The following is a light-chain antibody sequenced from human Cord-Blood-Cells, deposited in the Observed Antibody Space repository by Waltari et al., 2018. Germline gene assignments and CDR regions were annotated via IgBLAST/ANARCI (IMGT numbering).Light chain of an antibody. CDR1: SSDVGGYHY. Sequence: SALTQPRSVSGSPGQSVTISCTGTSSDVGGYHYVSWYQQHPGKAPKLMIYDVSKRPSGVPDRFSGSKSGNTASLTISGLQAEDEADYYCCSYAGSYTYVFGTGTKVTVL. CDR3: CSYAGSYTYV. CDR2: DVS. V-gene: IGLV2-11*01. J-gene: IGLJ1*01.